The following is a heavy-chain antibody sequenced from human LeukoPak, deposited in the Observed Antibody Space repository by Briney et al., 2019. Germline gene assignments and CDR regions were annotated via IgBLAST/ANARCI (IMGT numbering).Heavy chain of an antibody. Sequence: ASVKVSGKASGYTLTNYYIQWVRQAPGQGLEWMGIINPSGGSTSYAQNFQGRVTMTRDASTSTVSMELSSLRSDDTAVYYCARVGVAGPFDYWGQGTLVTVSS. CDR2: INPSGGST. V-gene: IGHV1-46*01. CDR3: ARVGVAGPFDY. D-gene: IGHD6-19*01. CDR1: GYTLTNYY. J-gene: IGHJ4*02.